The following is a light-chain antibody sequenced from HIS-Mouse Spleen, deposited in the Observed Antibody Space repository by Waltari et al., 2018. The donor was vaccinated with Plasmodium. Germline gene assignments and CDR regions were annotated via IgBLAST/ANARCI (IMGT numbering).Light chain of an antibody. Sequence: SYELTQPPSVSVSPGQTASITCPGDKLGDKYACWYQQKPGQPPVLVIYQDSKRPSGIPWRFSGSNSGNTTTLTLSGTQAMDEADYYCQAWDSSTVVFGGGTKLTVL. J-gene: IGLJ2*01. CDR2: QDS. V-gene: IGLV3-1*01. CDR1: KLGDKY. CDR3: QAWDSSTVV.